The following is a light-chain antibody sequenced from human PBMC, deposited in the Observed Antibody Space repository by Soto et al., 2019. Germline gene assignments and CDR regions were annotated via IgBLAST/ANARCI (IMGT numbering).Light chain of an antibody. CDR1: SSDVGGYNY. CDR3: SSYAGSNNYV. CDR2: EVS. J-gene: IGLJ1*01. Sequence: QSALTQPPSASGSPGQSVTISCTGTSSDVGGYNYVSWYQQHPGKAPKLMIFEVSKRPSGVPYRFSGSKSGDTASLTFSGLQAEDEADYYRSSYAGSNNYVFGAGTKVTVL. V-gene: IGLV2-8*01.